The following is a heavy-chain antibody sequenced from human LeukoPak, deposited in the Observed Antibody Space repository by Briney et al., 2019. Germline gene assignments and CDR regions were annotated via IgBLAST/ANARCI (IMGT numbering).Heavy chain of an antibody. CDR2: IYYSGST. V-gene: IGHV4-61*08. J-gene: IGHJ4*02. CDR1: GGSISSADYS. Sequence: PSETLSLTCAVSGGSISSADYSWSWIRQPPGKGLEWIGYIYYSGSTNYNPSLKSRVTISVDTSKNQFSLKLSSVTAADTAVYYCARTPRDYDYVWGSWATDYWGQGTLVTVSS. CDR3: ARTPRDYDYVWGSWATDY. D-gene: IGHD3-16*01.